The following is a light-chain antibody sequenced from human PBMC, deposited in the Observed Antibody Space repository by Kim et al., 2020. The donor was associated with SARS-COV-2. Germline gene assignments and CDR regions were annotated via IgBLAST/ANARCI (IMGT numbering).Light chain of an antibody. V-gene: IGKV1-6*01. CDR1: QGIGRD. Sequence: ASVGDTVTITCRASQGIGRDLAWYQQKPGTAPTLLIFLTSKLHTGVPSRFSGSSSGADFTLTITSLQPEDFATYYCLQDYDFPWTFGQGTKVEIK. CDR2: LTS. J-gene: IGKJ1*01. CDR3: LQDYDFPWT.